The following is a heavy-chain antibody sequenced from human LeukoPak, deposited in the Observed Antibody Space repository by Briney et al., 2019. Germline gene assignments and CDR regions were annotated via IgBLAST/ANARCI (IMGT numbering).Heavy chain of an antibody. J-gene: IGHJ4*02. CDR1: GGSISSYY. CDR2: IYYSGST. Sequence: SETLSLTCSVSGGSISSYYWSWVRQPPGKGREWGGYIYYSGSTNYNPSLKSRVTISVDTSKNQFSLKLSSVTAADTAVYYCARLGPTTVTTFLDYWGQGTLVTVSS. D-gene: IGHD4-11*01. V-gene: IGHV4-59*08. CDR3: ARLGPTTVTTFLDY.